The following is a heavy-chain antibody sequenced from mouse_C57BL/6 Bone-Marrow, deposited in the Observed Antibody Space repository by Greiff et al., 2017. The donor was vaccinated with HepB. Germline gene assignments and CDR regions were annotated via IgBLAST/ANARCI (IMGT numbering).Heavy chain of an antibody. V-gene: IGHV1-42*01. J-gene: IGHJ1*03. CDR3: ARKVVATDWYFDV. CDR1: GYSFTGYY. D-gene: IGHD1-1*01. Sequence: VQLQQSGPDLVKPGASVKISCKASGYSFTGYYMNWVKQSPEKSLEWIGEINPSTGGTTYNQKFKAKATLTVDKSSSTAYMQLKSLTSEDSAVYYCARKVVATDWYFDVWGTGTTVTVSS. CDR2: INPSTGGT.